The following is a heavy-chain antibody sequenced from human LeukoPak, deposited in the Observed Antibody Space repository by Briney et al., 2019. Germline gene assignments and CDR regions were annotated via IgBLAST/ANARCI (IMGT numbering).Heavy chain of an antibody. V-gene: IGHV1-46*01. CDR3: ACSVTTQFQGDY. J-gene: IGHJ4*02. CDR2: INPGGGNT. D-gene: IGHD4-17*01. Sequence: ASVKVSCKASGYTFSSYYIHWLRQPPGQGLEWMGIINPGGGNTDYAQKFQGRVTMTRDASTSTVYMELSSLRSEDTAVYYCACSVTTQFQGDYWGQGTLVTVSS. CDR1: GYTFSSYY.